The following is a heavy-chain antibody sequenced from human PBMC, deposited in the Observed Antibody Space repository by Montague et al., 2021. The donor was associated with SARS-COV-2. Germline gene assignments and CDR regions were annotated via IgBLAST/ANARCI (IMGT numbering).Heavy chain of an antibody. CDR1: GGSISSSSYS. CDR3: ASPTYYYDSSGSGWFDL. D-gene: IGHD3-22*01. CDR2: IYYSGST. Sequence: SETLSLTCTVSGGSISSSSYSWGWIRQPPGKGLEWIGSIYYSGSTYYNPSLKSRVTISVYTSKNQFSLKLSSVTAADTAVYYCASPTYYYDSSGSGWFDLWGQGTLVTVSS. J-gene: IGHJ5*01. V-gene: IGHV4-39*01.